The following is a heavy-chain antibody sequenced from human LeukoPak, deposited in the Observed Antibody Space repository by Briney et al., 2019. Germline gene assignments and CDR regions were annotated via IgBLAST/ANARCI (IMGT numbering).Heavy chain of an antibody. D-gene: IGHD3-10*01. Sequence: PGGSLRLSCAASGFTFSSYSMNWVRQAPGKGLEWVSSISSSSIYRYYADSAKGRFTISRDNAKNSLYLQMNSLRAEDTAVYYCAKDLLRDRWFGESWGQGTLVTVSS. CDR3: AKDLLRDRWFGES. V-gene: IGHV3-21*01. CDR2: ISSSSIYR. CDR1: GFTFSSYS. J-gene: IGHJ5*02.